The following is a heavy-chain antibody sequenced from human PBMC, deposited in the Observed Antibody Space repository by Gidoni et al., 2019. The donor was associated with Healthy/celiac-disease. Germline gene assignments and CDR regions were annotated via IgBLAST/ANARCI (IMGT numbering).Heavy chain of an antibody. V-gene: IGHV3-21*01. D-gene: IGHD4-17*01. CDR3: ARDYYGSDDYGDYVGDY. CDR2: ISSSSSYI. J-gene: IGHJ4*02. Sequence: EVQLVESGGGLVKPGGSLRLSCAASGFTFSSYSMNWVRQAPGKGLEWVSAISSSSSYIYYADSVKGRFTISRDNAKNSLYLQMNSLRAEDTAVYYCARDYYGSDDYGDYVGDYWGQGTLVTVSS. CDR1: GFTFSSYS.